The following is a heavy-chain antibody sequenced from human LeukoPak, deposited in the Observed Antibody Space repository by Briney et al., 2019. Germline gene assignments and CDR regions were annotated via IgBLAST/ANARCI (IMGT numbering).Heavy chain of an antibody. D-gene: IGHD3-10*01. CDR1: GDSISSYY. CDR2: IYSSGST. CDR3: ARGRYYGSGSYYNVLDLDY. V-gene: IGHV4-4*07. J-gene: IGHJ4*02. Sequence: KPSETLSLTCTVSGDSISSYYCTWIRQPAGRGLEWIGRIYSSGSTSYNPSLKSRVTMSVDTSKNQFSLKLSSVTAADTAVYYCARGRYYGSGSYYNVLDLDYWGQGTLVTVSS.